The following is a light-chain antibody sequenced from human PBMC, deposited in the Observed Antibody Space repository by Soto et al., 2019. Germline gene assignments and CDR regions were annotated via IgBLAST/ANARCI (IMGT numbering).Light chain of an antibody. CDR3: MQALQTPKT. V-gene: IGKV2-28*01. CDR2: LGS. CDR1: QSLLHSNGYNY. Sequence: DIVMTQSPLALPVTPGEPASISCRSSQSLLHSNGYNYLDWYLQKPGQSPQLLIYLGSNRASGVPDRFSGSGSGTDFTLKISRVEAEDVGVYYCMQALQTPKTFGQGTTGDIK. J-gene: IGKJ1*01.